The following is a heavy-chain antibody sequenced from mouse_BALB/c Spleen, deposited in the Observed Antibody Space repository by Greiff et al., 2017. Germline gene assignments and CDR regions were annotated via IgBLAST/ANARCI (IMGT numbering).Heavy chain of an antibody. CDR3: ARDHGGFAY. V-gene: IGHV1S81*02. CDR1: GYTFTSYW. Sequence: QVQLQQSGAELVKPGASVKLSCKASGYTFTSYWMHWVKQRPGQGLEWIGEINPSNGRTNYNEKFKSKATLTVDKSSSTAYMQLSSLTSEDSAVYYCARDHGGFAYWGQGTLVTVSA. CDR2: INPSNGRT. J-gene: IGHJ3*01.